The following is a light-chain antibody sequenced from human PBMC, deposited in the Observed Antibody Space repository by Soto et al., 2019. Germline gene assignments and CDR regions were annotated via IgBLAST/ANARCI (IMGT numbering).Light chain of an antibody. Sequence: SALTQPASVSGSPGQSITISCTGASSDVGGYNFVSWYQQHPGKAPKVMIYDVSNRPSGVSNRFSGSKSGNTASLTISGLQAEDEADYYCVSYTSSSTWVFGGGTKLTVL. CDR2: DVS. V-gene: IGLV2-14*01. J-gene: IGLJ3*02. CDR1: SSDVGGYNF. CDR3: VSYTSSSTWV.